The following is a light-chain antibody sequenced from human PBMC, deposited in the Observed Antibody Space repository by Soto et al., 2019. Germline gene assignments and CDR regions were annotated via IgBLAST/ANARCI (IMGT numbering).Light chain of an antibody. CDR2: GAS. CDR3: QQRHMWPIT. CDR1: QSVRSN. Sequence: EIVMTQSPATLSVSPGERATLSCRASQSVRSNLAWYHQRPGQAPRLLIYGASSRATGIPPRFSGSGSGTDFTLTISSLEPEDSAVYYCQQRHMWPITFGQGTRLEIK. J-gene: IGKJ5*01. V-gene: IGKV3-11*01.